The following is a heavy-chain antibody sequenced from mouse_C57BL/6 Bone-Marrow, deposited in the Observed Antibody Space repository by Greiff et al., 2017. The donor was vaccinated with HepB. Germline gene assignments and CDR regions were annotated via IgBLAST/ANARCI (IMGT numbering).Heavy chain of an antibody. J-gene: IGHJ4*01. V-gene: IGHV14-4*01. CDR3: TGMGYAMDY. CDR1: GFNIKDDY. D-gene: IGHD2-3*01. Sequence: EVQLQQSGAELVRPGASVKLSCTASGFNIKDDYMHWVKQRPEQGLEWIGWIDPEKGDTESASKFQGKATITADPSSITAYLQLSSLTSEDTAVYYCTGMGYAMDYWGQGTSVTVSS. CDR2: IDPEKGDT.